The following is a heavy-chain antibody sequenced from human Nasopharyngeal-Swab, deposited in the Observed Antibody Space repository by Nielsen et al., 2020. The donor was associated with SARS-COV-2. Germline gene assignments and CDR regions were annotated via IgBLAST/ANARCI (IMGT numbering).Heavy chain of an antibody. D-gene: IGHD3-10*01. CDR1: GFTFSSYA. CDR2: IFSGGSST. J-gene: IGHJ6*02. CDR3: AKDHRHYGSGSYPYYYYGMDV. Sequence: GESLKISCAASGFTFSSYAMSWVRQAPGKGLEWVSVIFSGGSSTYYADSVKCRFTISRDNSKNTLYLQMNSLRAEDTAVYYCAKDHRHYGSGSYPYYYYGMDVWGQGTTVTVSS. V-gene: IGHV3-23*03.